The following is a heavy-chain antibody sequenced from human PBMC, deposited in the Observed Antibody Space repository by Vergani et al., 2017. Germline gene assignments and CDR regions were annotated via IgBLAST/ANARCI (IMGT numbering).Heavy chain of an antibody. CDR3: TTVWTGTPFY. V-gene: IGHV3-73*02. J-gene: IGHJ4*02. D-gene: IGHD1-7*01. CDR1: GFTFSGSA. CDR2: IRSKANSYAT. Sequence: EVQLVESGGGLVQPGGSLKLSCAASGFTFSGSAMHWVRQASGKGLEWVGRIRSKANSYATAYAASVKGRFTISRDDSKNTLYLQMNSLKTEDTAVYYCTTVWTGTPFYWGQGTLVTVSS.